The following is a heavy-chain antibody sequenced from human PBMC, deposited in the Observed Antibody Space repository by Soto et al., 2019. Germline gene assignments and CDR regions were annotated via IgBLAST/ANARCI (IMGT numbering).Heavy chain of an antibody. CDR3: ARGVPNCSSSSCYFDF. Sequence: EVQLVESGGGLVQPGGSLRLSCAASGFTFSSHWMNWVRQAPGKGLVWVSRISGDGRTTSHADSVTGRFTISRDNAKNTLYLQMNSLRVEDTAVYYCARGVPNCSSSSCYFDFWGQGILVTVSS. CDR1: GFTFSSHW. V-gene: IGHV3-74*01. D-gene: IGHD2-2*01. J-gene: IGHJ4*02. CDR2: ISGDGRTT.